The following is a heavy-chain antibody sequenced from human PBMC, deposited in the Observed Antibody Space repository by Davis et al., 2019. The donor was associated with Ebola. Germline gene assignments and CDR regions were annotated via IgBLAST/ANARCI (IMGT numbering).Heavy chain of an antibody. CDR3: ARATFGYNSGWYADY. CDR1: GYTFTSYA. J-gene: IGHJ4*02. V-gene: IGHV1-3*01. Sequence: ASVKVSCKASGYTFTSYAMHWMRQAPGQRLEWMGWINAGNGNTKYSQRFQGRVTITTDTSASTAYLDLSSLRSDDTAVFYCARATFGYNSGWYADYWGQGTLVTVSS. D-gene: IGHD6-19*01. CDR2: INAGNGNT.